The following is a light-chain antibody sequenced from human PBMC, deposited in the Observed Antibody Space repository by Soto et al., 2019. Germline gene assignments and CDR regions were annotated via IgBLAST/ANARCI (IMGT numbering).Light chain of an antibody. Sequence: DLQMTQSPSSLSASVGDRVTITCRSSQRINNYLNWYQQKPGRAPNLLIYTASILQGGVPSRFSGSGSGTDFTLTINSLQPEDFASYYCQQSSSSPITFGQGTRLEI. CDR1: QRINNY. CDR2: TAS. CDR3: QQSSSSPIT. V-gene: IGKV1-39*01. J-gene: IGKJ5*01.